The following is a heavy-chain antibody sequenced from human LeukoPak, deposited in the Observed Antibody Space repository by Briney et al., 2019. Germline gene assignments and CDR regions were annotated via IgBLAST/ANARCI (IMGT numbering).Heavy chain of an antibody. CDR1: GGSINSSGYY. CDR2: IYYSGST. J-gene: IGHJ5*02. D-gene: IGHD3-16*01. Sequence: SETLSLTCTVSGGSINSSGYYWGWIRQPPGKGLEWIGNIYYSGSTYYNPSLKSRVTISVDTSKNQFSLKLSSVTAADAAVYFCARSLGGGNWFDPWGQGTLVTVSS. CDR3: ARSLGGGNWFDP. V-gene: IGHV4-39*01.